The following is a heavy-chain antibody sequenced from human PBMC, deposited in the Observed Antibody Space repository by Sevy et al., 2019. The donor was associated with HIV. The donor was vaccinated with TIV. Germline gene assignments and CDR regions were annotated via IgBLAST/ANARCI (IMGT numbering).Heavy chain of an antibody. CDR3: ARDRDDGYCTNGVCFNFDN. D-gene: IGHD2-8*01. Sequence: GGSLRLSCAASGFPFNDHAMHWVRQAPGKGLEWVSGISWNSGSIDYADSVKGRFTISRDNAKNSLYLQMKSLRADDTALYYCARDRDDGYCTNGVCFNFDNWGQGTLVTVSS. CDR2: ISWNSGSI. CDR1: GFPFNDHA. V-gene: IGHV3-9*01. J-gene: IGHJ4*01.